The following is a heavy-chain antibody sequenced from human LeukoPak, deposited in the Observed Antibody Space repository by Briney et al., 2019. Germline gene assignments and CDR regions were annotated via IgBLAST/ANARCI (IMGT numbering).Heavy chain of an antibody. J-gene: IGHJ4*02. CDR1: GFTFSRYW. CDR2: IKNDGSEE. D-gene: IGHD3-10*01. CDR3: ARAIRGSAVDTGDR. V-gene: IGHV3-7*01. Sequence: SGGSLRLSCAASGFTFSRYWMRWVRQAPGKGLEWVSNIKNDGSEEYYVDSVKGRFTISRDNARNSLFLQMNSLTVEDTAVYYCARAIRGSAVDTGDRWGQGTLVTVSS.